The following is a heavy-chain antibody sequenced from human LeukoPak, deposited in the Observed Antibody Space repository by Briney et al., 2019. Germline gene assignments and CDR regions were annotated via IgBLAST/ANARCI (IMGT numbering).Heavy chain of an antibody. V-gene: IGHV4-59*01. CDR3: ARRPGYCNNASCPPFDY. CDR1: GGPISSYY. D-gene: IGHD2-2*03. Sequence: SETLSLTCTVSGGPISSYYWSWIRQPPGKGLEWIGYIYYSGSTNYNPSLKSRVTISVDTSKNQFSLKLSSVTAADTAVYYCARRPGYCNNASCPPFDYWGQGTLATVSS. CDR2: IYYSGST. J-gene: IGHJ4*02.